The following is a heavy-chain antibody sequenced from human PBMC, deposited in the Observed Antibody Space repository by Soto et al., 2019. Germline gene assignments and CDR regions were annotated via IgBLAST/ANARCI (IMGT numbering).Heavy chain of an antibody. CDR1: GGSISSYY. CDR3: ARGYYYGSGSYYLDYYYYGMDV. CDR2: IYTSGST. D-gene: IGHD3-10*01. Sequence: SETLSLTCTVSGGSISSYYWSWIRQPAGKGLEWIGRIYTSGSTNYNPSLKSRVTMSVDTSKNQFSLKLSSVTAADTVVYYCARGYYYGSGSYYLDYYYYGMDVWGQGTTVTVSS. J-gene: IGHJ6*02. V-gene: IGHV4-4*07.